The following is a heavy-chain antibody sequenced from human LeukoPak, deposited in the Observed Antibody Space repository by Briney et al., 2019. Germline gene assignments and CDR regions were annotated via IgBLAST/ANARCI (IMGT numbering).Heavy chain of an antibody. J-gene: IGHJ4*02. CDR2: IFYSGGT. V-gene: IGHV4-59*01. CDR1: GGSISGYY. CDR3: ARGDYDILTAYYDY. D-gene: IGHD3-9*01. Sequence: SETLSLTRTVSGGSISGYYWDWIRQTPRKGLEWIGNIFYSGGTNYNPSLKSRVTLSLDTSKSQFSLKLSSVTAADTAVYFCARGDYDILTAYYDYWGQGTLVTVSS.